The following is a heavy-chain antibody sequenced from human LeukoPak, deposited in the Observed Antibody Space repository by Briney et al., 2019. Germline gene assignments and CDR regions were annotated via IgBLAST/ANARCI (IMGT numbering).Heavy chain of an antibody. V-gene: IGHV3-30-3*01. CDR2: ISYDGSNK. D-gene: IGHD5-18*01. CDR3: GTAMGAYYYYGMDV. CDR1: GFTFSSYA. J-gene: IGHJ6*02. Sequence: PGGSLRLSCAASGFTFSSYAMHWVRQAPGKGLEWVAVISYDGSNKYYADSVKGRFTISRDNSKNTLYLQMNSLRAEDTAVYYGGTAMGAYYYYGMDVWAKGPRSPSP.